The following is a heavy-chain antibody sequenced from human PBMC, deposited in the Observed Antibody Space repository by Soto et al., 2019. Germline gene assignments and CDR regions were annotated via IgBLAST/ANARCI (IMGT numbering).Heavy chain of an antibody. Sequence: QVQLVQSGAEVKKPGGSVKVSCKASGYTFTSYDINWVRQATGQGLEWMGWMNPNSGNTGYAQKFQGRVTMTRNTSISTAYMELSSLRSEDTAVYYCARGRTVRGVKGDWFDPWGQGTLVTVSS. CDR3: ARGRTVRGVKGDWFDP. V-gene: IGHV1-8*01. CDR1: GYTFTSYD. CDR2: MNPNSGNT. J-gene: IGHJ5*02. D-gene: IGHD3-10*01.